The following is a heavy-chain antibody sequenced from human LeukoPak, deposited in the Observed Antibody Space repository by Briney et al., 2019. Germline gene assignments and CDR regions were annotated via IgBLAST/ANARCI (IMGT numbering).Heavy chain of an antibody. J-gene: IGHJ4*02. V-gene: IGHV3-48*04. D-gene: IGHD4-23*01. Sequence: PGGSLRLSCAASGFTFSSYSMNWVRQAPGKGLEWVSYISSSSSTIYYADSVKGRFTISRDNTKNSLYLQMNSLRAEDTAVYYCARKDYGGVDYWGQGTLVTVSS. CDR3: ARKDYGGVDY. CDR1: GFTFSSYS. CDR2: ISSSSSTI.